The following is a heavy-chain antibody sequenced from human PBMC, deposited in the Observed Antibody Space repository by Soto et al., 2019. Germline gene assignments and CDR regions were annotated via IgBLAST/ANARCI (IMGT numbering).Heavy chain of an antibody. J-gene: IGHJ4*02. CDR3: ARESTYYYDSSGYYYRLLDY. D-gene: IGHD3-22*01. Sequence: QVQLQESGPGLVKPSETLSLTCTVSGGSISSYYWSWIRQPPGKGLEWIGYIYYSGSTNYNPSLKSRVTISVDTSKNQFSLKLSSVTAADTAVYYCARESTYYYDSSGYYYRLLDYWGQGTLVTVSS. CDR2: IYYSGST. CDR1: GGSISSYY. V-gene: IGHV4-59*01.